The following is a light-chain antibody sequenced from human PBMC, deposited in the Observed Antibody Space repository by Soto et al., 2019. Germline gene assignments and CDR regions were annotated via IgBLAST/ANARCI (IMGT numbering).Light chain of an antibody. V-gene: IGKV1-5*03. Sequence: DIQMTQSPATLSASVGDRVTITCRASQSISGWLVWYQQKPGKAPKLLIYKASSLQSGVPSRFSGSGSGTEFTLTISSLQPDDFATYYCQHYNSYSEAFGQGTKVDIK. J-gene: IGKJ1*01. CDR2: KAS. CDR3: QHYNSYSEA. CDR1: QSISGW.